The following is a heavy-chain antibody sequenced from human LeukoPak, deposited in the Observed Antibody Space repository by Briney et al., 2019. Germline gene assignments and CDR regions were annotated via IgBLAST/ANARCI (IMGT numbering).Heavy chain of an antibody. CDR2: INHSGST. V-gene: IGHV4-34*01. CDR3: ARHRGKKYSSSWYEKSLYFDY. D-gene: IGHD6-13*01. CDR1: GGSFSGYY. Sequence: SETLSLTCAVYGGSFSGYYWSWIRQPPGKGLEWIGEINHSGSTNYNPSLKSRVTISVDTSKNQFSLKLSSVTAADTAVYYCARHRGKKYSSSWYEKSLYFDYWGQGTLVTVSS. J-gene: IGHJ4*02.